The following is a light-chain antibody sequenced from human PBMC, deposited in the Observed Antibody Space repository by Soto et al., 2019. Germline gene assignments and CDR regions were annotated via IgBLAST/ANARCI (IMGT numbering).Light chain of an antibody. CDR3: QQRSKWPPLT. J-gene: IGKJ4*01. Sequence: EVVLTQSQPTLSLSPGERATLSCRASQNIRSYLAWYQQKPGQAPRLLIYDASNRATGIPARFSGSGSGTDFSLTISSLEPEDFAVYYCQQRSKWPPLTFGGGTKVEIK. CDR1: QNIRSY. CDR2: DAS. V-gene: IGKV3-11*01.